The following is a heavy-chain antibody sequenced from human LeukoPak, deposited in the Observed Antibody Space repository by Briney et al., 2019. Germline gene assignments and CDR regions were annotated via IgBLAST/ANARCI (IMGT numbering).Heavy chain of an antibody. D-gene: IGHD1-26*01. CDR1: GFTFSSYW. Sequence: GGSLRLSCAASGFTFSSYWMSWVRQAPGKGLEWVANIKQDGSEKYYVDSVKGRFTISRDNAKNSLYLQMNSLRAEDTAVYYCASLSGSLAATNYYYYYMDVWGKGTTVTVSS. V-gene: IGHV3-7*01. CDR3: ASLSGSLAATNYYYYYMDV. CDR2: IKQDGSEK. J-gene: IGHJ6*03.